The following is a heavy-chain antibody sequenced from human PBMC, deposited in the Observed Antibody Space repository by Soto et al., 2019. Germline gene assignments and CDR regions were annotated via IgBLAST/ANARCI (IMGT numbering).Heavy chain of an antibody. J-gene: IGHJ6*02. CDR3: ARGKGMEENYYYYGMDI. CDR2: LNGGTGQT. Sequence: ASVKVSCKASGYTFSTYAIHWVRQAPGQSLEWMGWLNGGTGQTRYSQRFQDRVTITRDTSASTAYMEVSSLRPEDTAVYYCARGKGMEENYYYYGMDIWGQGTTVTVSS. CDR1: GYTFSTYA. V-gene: IGHV1-3*01. D-gene: IGHD1-1*01.